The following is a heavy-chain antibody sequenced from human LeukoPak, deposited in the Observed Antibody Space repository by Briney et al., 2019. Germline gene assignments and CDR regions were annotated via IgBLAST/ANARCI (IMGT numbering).Heavy chain of an antibody. Sequence: GGSLRLSCAASGFTFSSYAMSWVRQAPGKGLEWVSAIRGSGGSTYYADSVKGRFTISRDNSKNTLYLQMNSLRAEDTAVYYCAKDQFSGWYFRPGGPNDYWGQGTLVTVSS. CDR3: AKDQFSGWYFRPGGPNDY. V-gene: IGHV3-23*01. J-gene: IGHJ4*02. CDR2: IRGSGGST. D-gene: IGHD6-19*01. CDR1: GFTFSSYA.